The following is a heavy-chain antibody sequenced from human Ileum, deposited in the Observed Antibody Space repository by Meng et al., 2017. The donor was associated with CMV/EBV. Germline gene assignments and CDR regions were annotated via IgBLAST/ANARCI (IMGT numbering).Heavy chain of an antibody. V-gene: IGHV4-39*07. CDR2: IYHSGTT. D-gene: IGHD2-8*01. Sequence: HLAPPESAPALVKPSETLSSPCSVPGGSVNNNARYWSWIRQPPWKGLEWIATIYHSGTTYYSPSLKSRVSISMDTSKNQFSLKMNSVTAADTAVYFCARECNGEACYPGGVDCWGQGTLVTVSS. CDR1: GGSVNNNARY. CDR3: ARECNGEACYPGGVDC. J-gene: IGHJ4*02.